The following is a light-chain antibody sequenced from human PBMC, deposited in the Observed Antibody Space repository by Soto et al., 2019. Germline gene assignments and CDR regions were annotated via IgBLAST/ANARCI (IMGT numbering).Light chain of an antibody. V-gene: IGKV3-20*01. CDR1: QTVNIQY. J-gene: IGKJ2*01. Sequence: EMVLTQSPGTLSLSPGERATLSCRASQTVNIQYFAWYQQKPGQAPRIRIYGASSRATAIPDRFSGSGSGTDFTLTLTRLEPQDFSVYYCLQYGSSPPYTFGQGTKREIK. CDR3: LQYGSSPPYT. CDR2: GAS.